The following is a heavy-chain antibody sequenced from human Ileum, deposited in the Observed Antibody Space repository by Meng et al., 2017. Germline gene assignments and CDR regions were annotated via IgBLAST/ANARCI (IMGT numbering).Heavy chain of an antibody. CDR1: GPTLSSYA. Sequence: GESLKISCVASGPTLSSYAIHWVRQAPGKGLEWVAVISYDGSNKYYADSVKGRFTISRDNSKNTLYLQMNSLRAEDTAVYYCARDGDYYGSGSYVYYWGQGTLVTVSS. CDR3: ARDGDYYGSGSYVYY. V-gene: IGHV3-30*04. D-gene: IGHD3-10*01. CDR2: ISYDGSNK. J-gene: IGHJ4*02.